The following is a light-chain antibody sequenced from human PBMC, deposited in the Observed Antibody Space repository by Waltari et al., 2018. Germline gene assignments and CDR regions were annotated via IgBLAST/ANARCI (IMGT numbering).Light chain of an antibody. Sequence: SSELTQDPSVSVALVQTVRITCPGDRLQSSSASWYQQKPGQDTVLVIYHKNNRPSGIPDRFAGSTSGNTASLTITGSQAEDEADYYCNSRDSSGSHVVFGGGTKLTVL. CDR1: RLQSSS. CDR3: NSRDSSGSHVV. V-gene: IGLV3-19*01. CDR2: HKN. J-gene: IGLJ2*01.